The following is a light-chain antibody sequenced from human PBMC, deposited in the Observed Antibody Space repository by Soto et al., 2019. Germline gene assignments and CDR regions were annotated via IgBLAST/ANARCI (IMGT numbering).Light chain of an antibody. Sequence: DIVMTQSPDSLALSLGERATINCKSSRSILSSSNNKNFLAWYQQKPGQPPRLLIYWASTRESGVPDRFSGSGSGTDFTLTISSLQAKDVAVYYCQQYYSSPFTFGPGTKVDIK. CDR2: WAS. V-gene: IGKV4-1*01. CDR3: QQYYSSPFT. J-gene: IGKJ3*01. CDR1: RSILSSSNNKNF.